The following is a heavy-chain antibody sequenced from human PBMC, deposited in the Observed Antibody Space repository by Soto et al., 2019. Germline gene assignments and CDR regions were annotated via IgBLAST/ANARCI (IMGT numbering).Heavy chain of an antibody. CDR3: ASAPYCSGGSCYDNYYYYYGMDV. D-gene: IGHD2-15*01. CDR1: GGTFSSYA. CDR2: IIPIFGTA. V-gene: IGHV1-69*13. Sequence: SVKVSCKASGGTFSSYAISWVRQAPGQGLEWMGGIIPIFGTANYAQKFQGRVTITADESTSTAYMELSSLRSEDTAVYYCASAPYCSGGSCYDNYYYYYGMDVWGKGTTVTVSS. J-gene: IGHJ6*04.